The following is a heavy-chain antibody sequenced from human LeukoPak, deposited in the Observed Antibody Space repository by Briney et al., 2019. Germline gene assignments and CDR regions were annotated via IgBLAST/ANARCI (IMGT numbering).Heavy chain of an antibody. J-gene: IGHJ6*01. CDR3: ARRASPYGMDV. CDR2: ISSSSSYI. D-gene: IGHD1-26*01. CDR1: GFTFSSYS. V-gene: IGHV3-21*01. Sequence: GGSLRLSCAASGFTFSSYSMNWVRQAPGKGLEWVSSISSSSSYIYYADSVKGRFTISRDNAKNSLYLQMNSLGAEDTAVYYCARRASPYGMDVWAQGPTVTVPT.